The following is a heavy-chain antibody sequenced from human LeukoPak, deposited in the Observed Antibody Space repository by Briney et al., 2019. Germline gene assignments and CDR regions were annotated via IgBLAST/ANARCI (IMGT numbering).Heavy chain of an antibody. CDR2: IRYDGSNK. V-gene: IGHV3-30*02. Sequence: GGSLRLSCAASGFTFSSYGMHWVRQAPGKGLEWVAFIRYDGSNKYYADSVKGRFTISRDNSKNTLYLQMNSLRAEDTAVYYRAKDARQYCSSTSCYRWGQGTLVTVSS. CDR1: GFTFSSYG. CDR3: AKDARQYCSSTSCYR. J-gene: IGHJ4*02. D-gene: IGHD2-2*01.